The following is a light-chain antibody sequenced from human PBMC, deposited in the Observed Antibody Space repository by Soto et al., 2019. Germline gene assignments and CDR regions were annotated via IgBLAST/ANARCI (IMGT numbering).Light chain of an antibody. CDR3: LHHNGYPPV. CDR2: LAS. Sequence: DIQMTQSPSSLSASVGDTVTITCRASQHITNDCAWYQQMAGRAPKCLILLASRLQTGVPSRFSGSGSGTEFTLTISSLQPEDFATYYCLHHNGYPPVFGQGTKVEIK. V-gene: IGKV1-17*01. J-gene: IGKJ2*01. CDR1: QHITND.